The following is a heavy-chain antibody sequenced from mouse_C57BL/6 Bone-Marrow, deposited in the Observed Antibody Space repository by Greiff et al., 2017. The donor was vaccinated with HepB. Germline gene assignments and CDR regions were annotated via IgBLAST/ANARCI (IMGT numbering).Heavy chain of an antibody. J-gene: IGHJ4*01. V-gene: IGHV1-26*01. CDR2: INPNNGGT. Sequence: EVQLQQSGPELVKPGASVKISCKASGYTFTDYYMNWVKQSHGKSLEWIGDINPNNGGTSYNQKFKGKATLTVDKSSSTAYMELRSLTSEDSAVYYCARGFQLGYAMDYWGQGTSVTVSS. CDR1: GYTFTDYY. CDR3: ARGFQLGYAMDY.